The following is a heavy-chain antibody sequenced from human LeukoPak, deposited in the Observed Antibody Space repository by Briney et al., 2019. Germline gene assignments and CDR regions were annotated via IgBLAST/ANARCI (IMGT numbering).Heavy chain of an antibody. J-gene: IGHJ3*01. CDR3: TRGGADY. CDR1: GYTLTGYY. CDR2: INPGSGAT. V-gene: IGHV1-2*06. Sequence: ASVKVSCKASGYTLTGYYIHWVRQAPGQGLEWMGQINPGSGATDYAQKFQGRVTVTRDMFISTAYMELSRLTSDDTAVYYCTRGGADYWGQGTMVTVSS. D-gene: IGHD4-11*01.